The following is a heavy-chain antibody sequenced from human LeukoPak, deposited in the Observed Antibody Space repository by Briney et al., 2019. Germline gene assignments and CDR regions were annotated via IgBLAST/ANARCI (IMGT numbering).Heavy chain of an antibody. CDR3: AKNGDSSGYYSVDY. V-gene: IGHV3-30*18. D-gene: IGHD3-22*01. CDR1: GFTFSSYG. CDR2: ISYDGSNK. Sequence: PGRSLRLSCAASGFTFSSYGMHWVRQAPGKGLEWVAVISYDGSNKYYADSVKGRFTISRDNSKNTLYLQMNGLRAEDTAVYYCAKNGDSSGYYSVDYGGQGTLVTVSS. J-gene: IGHJ4*02.